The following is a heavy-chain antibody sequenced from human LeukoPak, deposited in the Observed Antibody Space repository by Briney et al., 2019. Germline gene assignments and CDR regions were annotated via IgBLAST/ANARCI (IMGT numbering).Heavy chain of an antibody. J-gene: IGHJ4*02. V-gene: IGHV4-30-4*01. CDR1: GGSISSGDYY. Sequence: PSQTLSLTWTVSGGSISSGDYYWSWLPQPPGKGLEWIGYIYYSGSTYYNPSLKSRVTMSVDTSKNQFSLKLSSVTAADTAVYYCARELTYADYWGEGALVTVSS. D-gene: IGHD4/OR15-4a*01. CDR3: ARELTYADY. CDR2: IYYSGST.